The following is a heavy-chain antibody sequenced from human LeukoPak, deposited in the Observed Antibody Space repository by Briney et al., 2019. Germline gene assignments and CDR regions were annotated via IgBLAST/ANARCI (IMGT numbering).Heavy chain of an antibody. Sequence: GGSLRLSCAASGFTFSSYAMSWVRQAPGKGLEWVSAISGSGGSTYYADSVKGRFTISRDNSKNTLYLQMNSLRAEDTAVYYCAKQNYYDSSGYYGDAFDIWGQGTMVTVSS. V-gene: IGHV3-23*01. CDR1: GFTFSSYA. J-gene: IGHJ3*02. CDR3: AKQNYYDSSGYYGDAFDI. CDR2: ISGSGGST. D-gene: IGHD3-22*01.